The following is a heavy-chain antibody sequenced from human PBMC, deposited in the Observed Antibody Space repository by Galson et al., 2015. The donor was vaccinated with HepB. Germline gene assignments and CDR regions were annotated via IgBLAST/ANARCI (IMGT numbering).Heavy chain of an antibody. J-gene: IGHJ2*01. V-gene: IGHV3-48*02. CDR2: ISSTRTTM. D-gene: IGHD3-10*01. CDR1: GFTFSSYT. CDR3: ARVYFGSGSSSAYWYFDL. Sequence: SLRLSCAATGFTFSSYTMNWVRQAPGKGLESVSYISSTRTTMYYADSAKGRFTISRDNAQNSLYLQMNSLRDEDTAVYYCARVYFGSGSSSAYWYFDLWGRGALVTVSS.